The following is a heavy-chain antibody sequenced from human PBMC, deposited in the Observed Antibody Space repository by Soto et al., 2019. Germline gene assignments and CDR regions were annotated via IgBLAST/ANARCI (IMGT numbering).Heavy chain of an antibody. D-gene: IGHD4-4*01. Sequence: QVQLVQSGAEVKKPGSSVKVSCKASGGTFSSYTISWVRQAPGQGLEWMGRIIPILGIANYAQKFQGRVTITADKSTSTAYMELSSLRSEDTAVYYCARDLYGGGATVTTSSWFDPWGQETLVTVSS. CDR3: ARDLYGGGATVTTSSWFDP. V-gene: IGHV1-69*08. CDR1: GGTFSSYT. J-gene: IGHJ5*02. CDR2: IIPILGIA.